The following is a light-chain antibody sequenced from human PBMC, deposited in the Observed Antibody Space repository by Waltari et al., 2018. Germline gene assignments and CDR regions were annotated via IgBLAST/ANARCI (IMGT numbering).Light chain of an antibody. J-gene: IGLJ3*02. CDR3: AAWDDSLSAGV. V-gene: IGLV1-47*01. CDR1: SSNIGRNY. Sequence: QSVLTQPPSASETPGQRVTISCSGSSSNIGRNYVYWYQQPPGTAPKLLIYRNKQRPSGVPDRFSGSKSGTSASLAISGLRSEDEADYYCAAWDDSLSAGVFGGGTKLTVL. CDR2: RNK.